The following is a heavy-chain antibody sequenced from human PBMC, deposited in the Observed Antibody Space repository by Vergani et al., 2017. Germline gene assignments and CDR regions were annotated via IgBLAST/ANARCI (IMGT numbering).Heavy chain of an antibody. J-gene: IGHJ4*02. V-gene: IGHV2-26*01. Sequence: QVTLKESGPVLVKPTETLTLTCTVSGFSLSNARMGVSWIRQPSGKALEWLAHIFSNDEKSYSTSLKSRLTISKDTSKSQVVLTMTNMDPVDTATYYCARIFSWYGFDYWGQGTLVTVSS. CDR1: GFSLSNARMG. D-gene: IGHD6-13*01. CDR2: IFSNDEK. CDR3: ARIFSWYGFDY.